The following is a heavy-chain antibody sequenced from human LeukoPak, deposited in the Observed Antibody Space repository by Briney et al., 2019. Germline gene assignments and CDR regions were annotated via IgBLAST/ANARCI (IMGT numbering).Heavy chain of an antibody. J-gene: IGHJ4*02. V-gene: IGHV3-23*01. CDR2: INASGTGT. CDR3: TTWLRSLTFDY. D-gene: IGHD5-12*01. CDR1: GFTFISYG. Sequence: PGGSLRLSCAASGFTFISYGMTWVRQAPGKGLEWVSAINASGTGTYYADSVKGRFTISRDNSKNTLYLQMNSLKTEDTAVYYCTTWLRSLTFDYWGQGTLVTVSS.